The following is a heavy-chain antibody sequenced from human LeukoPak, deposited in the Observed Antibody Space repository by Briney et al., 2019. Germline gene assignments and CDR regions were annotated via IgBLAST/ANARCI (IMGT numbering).Heavy chain of an antibody. CDR1: GFSFSTYS. CDR2: ISSSGSTI. J-gene: IGHJ4*02. D-gene: IGHD2-2*01. Sequence: GGSLRLSCAAYGFSFSTYSMNWVRQAPGKGLEWVSYISSSGSTIYYADSVKGRFTASRDNAKNSLYLQMNSLRAEGTAVYYCARWSGSTTRNFDYWGQGTLVTVSS. V-gene: IGHV3-48*01. CDR3: ARWSGSTTRNFDY.